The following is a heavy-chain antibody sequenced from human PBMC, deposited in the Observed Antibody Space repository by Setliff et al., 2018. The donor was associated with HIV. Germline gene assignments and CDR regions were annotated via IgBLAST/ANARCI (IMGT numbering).Heavy chain of an antibody. CDR3: ARGKTWLRFLDY. CDR1: GYTFTNYG. D-gene: IGHD5-12*01. Sequence: GASVKVSCKTSGYTFTNYGISWVRQAPGQGLEWMGWVTASDGNTNYAQNVQGRVTVTMDTSTSTAYMELRSLKSDDTAVYYCARGKTWLRFLDYWGQGTLVTVSS. J-gene: IGHJ4*02. CDR2: VTASDGNT. V-gene: IGHV1-18*01.